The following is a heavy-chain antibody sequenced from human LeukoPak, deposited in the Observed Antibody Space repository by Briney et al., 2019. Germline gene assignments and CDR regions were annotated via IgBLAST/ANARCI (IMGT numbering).Heavy chain of an antibody. CDR1: GFTFSSYW. J-gene: IGHJ6*02. CDR2: IKQDGSEK. CDR3: ASVYGSGSYFHYYYGMDV. V-gene: IGHV3-7*01. D-gene: IGHD3-10*01. Sequence: GGSLRLSCAASGFTFSSYWMTWVRQAPGKGLEWVANIKQDGSEKYYVDSVKGRFTISRDNAKNSLYLQMNSLRAEDTAVYYCASVYGSGSYFHYYYGMDVWGQGTTVTVSS.